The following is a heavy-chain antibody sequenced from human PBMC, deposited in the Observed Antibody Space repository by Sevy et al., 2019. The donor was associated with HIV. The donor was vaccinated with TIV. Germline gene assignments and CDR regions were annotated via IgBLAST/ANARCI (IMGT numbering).Heavy chain of an antibody. D-gene: IGHD3-22*01. CDR3: ARKYDSSGYSDY. V-gene: IGHV3-23*01. Sequence: GGSLRLSCPASGFTFSNYAMNWVRQAPGKGLEWVSGISGSGGRGDKTNYADSVKGRFTISRDDSKNSLYLQLNSLRAEDTAIYYCARKYDSSGYSDYWGQGTLVTVSS. CDR2: ISGSGGRGDKT. J-gene: IGHJ4*02. CDR1: GFTFSNYA.